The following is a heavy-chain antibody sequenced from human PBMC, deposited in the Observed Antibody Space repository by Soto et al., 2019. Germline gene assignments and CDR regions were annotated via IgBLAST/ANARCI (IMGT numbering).Heavy chain of an antibody. CDR2: VYHSGAT. CDR1: GSAISHHY. Sequence: SETLSPTYTFSGSAISHHYWGWIRQSPGKGPEWIGYVYHSGATNYHPSLESRVTISLDTSKNQFSLKLSSVTAADTAVYYCATRPPEDIWFGVFDYWSQGTQVTVS. CDR3: ATRPPEDIWFGVFDY. D-gene: IGHD3-10*01. V-gene: IGHV4-59*11. J-gene: IGHJ4*02.